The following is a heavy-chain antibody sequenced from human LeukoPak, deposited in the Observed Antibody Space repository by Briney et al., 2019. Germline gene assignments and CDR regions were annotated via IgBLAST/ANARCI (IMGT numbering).Heavy chain of an antibody. CDR1: GGSISSYY. CDR2: IYYSGST. CDR3: ARSIAVQGGGFTFDY. D-gene: IGHD6-19*01. V-gene: IGHV4-59*01. Sequence: SETLSLTCTVSGGSISSYYWSWIRQPPGKGLEWIGYIYYSGSTNYNPSLKSRVTISVDTSKNQFSLKLSSVTAADTAVYYCARSIAVQGGGFTFDYWGQGTLVTVSS. J-gene: IGHJ4*02.